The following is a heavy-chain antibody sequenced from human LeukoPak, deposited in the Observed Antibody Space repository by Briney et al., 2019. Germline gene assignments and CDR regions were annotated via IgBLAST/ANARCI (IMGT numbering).Heavy chain of an antibody. Sequence: GASVKVSCKASGYTFSSLDINWVRQATGQGLEWMGWMNPNSGNTGYAQKFQGRVTMTRNTSISTAYMELSSLRSEDTAVYYCARDSSSWYGRYYYYYGMDVWGQGTTVTVSS. J-gene: IGHJ6*02. CDR2: MNPNSGNT. CDR1: GYTFSSLD. D-gene: IGHD6-13*01. CDR3: ARDSSSWYGRYYYYYGMDV. V-gene: IGHV1-8*01.